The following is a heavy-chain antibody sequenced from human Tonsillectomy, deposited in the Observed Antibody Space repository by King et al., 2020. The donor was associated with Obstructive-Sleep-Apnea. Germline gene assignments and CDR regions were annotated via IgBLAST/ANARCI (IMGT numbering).Heavy chain of an antibody. Sequence: VQLVESGGDLVQPGGSLRLSCAASGFTFSDHYMDWVRQAPGKGLEWVGRARNKANSYTRDYAASVKGRFTISRDDSKNSLYLQMDSLKTEDTAVYYCTRARTGYSSGWYGAFDIWGQGTMVTVSS. CDR2: ARNKANSYTR. D-gene: IGHD6-19*01. V-gene: IGHV3-72*01. CDR1: GFTFSDHY. J-gene: IGHJ3*02. CDR3: TRARTGYSSGWYGAFDI.